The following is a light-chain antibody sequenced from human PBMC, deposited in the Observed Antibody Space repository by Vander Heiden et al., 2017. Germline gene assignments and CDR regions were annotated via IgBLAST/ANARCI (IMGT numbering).Light chain of an antibody. CDR1: QSITNW. CDR3: QQYDSYSYT. Sequence: DIQMTQSPSTLSAAVGDRVTITCRASQSITNWLAWYQQIPGKAPNLLIYQTSTLESGVPSRFSGSGSGTEFTLTISSLQPDDSATYYCQQYDSYSYTFGQGTKLEIK. V-gene: IGKV1-5*03. CDR2: QTS. J-gene: IGKJ2*01.